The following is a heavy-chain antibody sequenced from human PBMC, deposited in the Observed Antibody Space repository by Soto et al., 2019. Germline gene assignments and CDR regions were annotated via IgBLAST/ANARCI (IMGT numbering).Heavy chain of an antibody. CDR3: AKVGGITMIVVASYAFDI. J-gene: IGHJ3*02. V-gene: IGHV3-23*01. D-gene: IGHD3-22*01. CDR2: ISGSGGST. Sequence: GGSLRLSCAASGFTFSSYAMSWVRQAPGKGLEWVSAISGSGGSTYYADSVKGRFTISRDNSKNTLYLQMNSLRAEDTAVYYCAKVGGITMIVVASYAFDIWGQGTMVTVSS. CDR1: GFTFSSYA.